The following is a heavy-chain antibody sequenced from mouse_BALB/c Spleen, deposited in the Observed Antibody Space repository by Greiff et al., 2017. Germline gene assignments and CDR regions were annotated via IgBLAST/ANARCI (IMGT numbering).Heavy chain of an antibody. CDR3: TRDSPDGYYFDY. J-gene: IGHJ2*01. CDR1: GYSFTSYW. V-gene: IGHV1-5*01. D-gene: IGHD2-3*01. CDR2: IYPGNSDT. Sequence: VQLQQSGTVLARPGASVKMSCKASGYSFTSYWMHWVKQRPGQGLEWIGAIYPGNSDTSYNQKFKGKAKLTAVTSASTAYMELSSLTNEDSAVYYCTRDSPDGYYFDYWGQGTTLTVSS.